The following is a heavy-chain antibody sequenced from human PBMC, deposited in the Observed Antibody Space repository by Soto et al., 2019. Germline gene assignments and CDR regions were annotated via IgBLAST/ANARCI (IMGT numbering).Heavy chain of an antibody. J-gene: IGHJ6*01. CDR2: IYNSGST. V-gene: IGHV4-30-4*01. CDR1: GGSISDADSY. CDR3: ARDGPPRSQPPDGFGV. D-gene: IGHD2-2*01. Sequence: QLQLQESGPGLVKPSQTLSLTCTVSGGSISDADSYWNWIRQPPGKGLEWIGCIYNSGSTYYTPSLKNRAAIPQNTSKNHYTPTLSSVNAAATTVYCWARDGPPRSQPPDGFGVLGKRITVTVCS.